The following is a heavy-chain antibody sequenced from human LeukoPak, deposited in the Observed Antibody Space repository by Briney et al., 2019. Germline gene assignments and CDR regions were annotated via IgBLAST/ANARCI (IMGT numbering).Heavy chain of an antibody. CDR2: ISSSGSTI. Sequence: GGSLRLSCAASGFTFSSYEMTWVRQAPGKGLEWVSYISSSGSTIYYADSLKGRFTISRDNAKNSLYLQMNSLRAEDTPVYYCARDPRWFGELLPNWFDPWGQGTLVTVSS. CDR3: ARDPRWFGELLPNWFDP. CDR1: GFTFSSYE. J-gene: IGHJ5*02. V-gene: IGHV3-48*03. D-gene: IGHD3-10*01.